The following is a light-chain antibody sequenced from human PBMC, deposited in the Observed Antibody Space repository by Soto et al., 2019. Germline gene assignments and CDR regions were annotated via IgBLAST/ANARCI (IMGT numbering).Light chain of an antibody. CDR1: SSNIGAGYD. J-gene: IGLJ2*01. CDR3: QSYDSSLSGVV. V-gene: IGLV1-40*01. Sequence: QSVLTQPPSVSGAPGQRVTISCTGSSSNIGAGYDVHWYQQLPGTAPKLLIYGNSNRPSGVPDRFSGSKSGTSASLAITGLQAEDEADYYCQSYDSSLSGVVFGGGTKLT. CDR2: GNS.